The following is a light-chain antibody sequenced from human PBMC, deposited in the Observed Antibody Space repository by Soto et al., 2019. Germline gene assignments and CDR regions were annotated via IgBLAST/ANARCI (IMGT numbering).Light chain of an antibody. CDR2: GAS. Sequence: EIVLTQSPGTLSLSPGERATLSCRASQSVSSSYFACYHQKPGQAPRLLIYGASSRATCIPNRFSGSGSGTAFTLTLRSLDPEDFAVYYCQQYGRSQPYTFVHRTKLEIK. V-gene: IGKV3-20*01. J-gene: IGKJ2*01. CDR1: QSVSSSY. CDR3: QQYGRSQPYT.